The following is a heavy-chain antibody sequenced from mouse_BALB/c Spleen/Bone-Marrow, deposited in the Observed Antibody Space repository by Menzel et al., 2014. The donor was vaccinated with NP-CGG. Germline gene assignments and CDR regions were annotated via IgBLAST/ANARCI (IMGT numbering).Heavy chain of an antibody. D-gene: IGHD2-14*01. CDR1: GFTFXSFG. V-gene: IGHV5-17*02. CDR2: ISSGSSTI. J-gene: IGHJ2*01. CDR3: ARSLYYRYDFFDY. Sequence: EVKLVESGGGLVQPGGSRKLSCAASGFTFXSFGMHWVRQAPEKGLEWVAYISSGSSTIYYADTVKGRFTISRDNPKNTLFLQMTSLRSEDTAMYYCARSLYYRYDFFDYWGQGTTLTVSS.